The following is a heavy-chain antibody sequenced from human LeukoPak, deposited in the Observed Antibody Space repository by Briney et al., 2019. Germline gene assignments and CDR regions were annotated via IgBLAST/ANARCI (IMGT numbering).Heavy chain of an antibody. CDR3: ARGAVEMATISFDY. J-gene: IGHJ4*02. D-gene: IGHD5-24*01. Sequence: SQTLSLTCVISGDSVSNNHAAWNWIRQSPSRGLEWLGRTYLRSNWYSDYAVSVKGRISINPDTSKNQFSLQLNSVTPEDTAVYYCARGAVEMATISFDYWGQGTLVTVSS. CDR1: GDSVSNNHAA. V-gene: IGHV6-1*01. CDR2: TYLRSNWYS.